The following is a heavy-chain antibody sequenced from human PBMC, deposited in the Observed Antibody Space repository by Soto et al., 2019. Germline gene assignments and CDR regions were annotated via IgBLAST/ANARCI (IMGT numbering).Heavy chain of an antibody. J-gene: IGHJ4*02. CDR2: MSPKTANT. D-gene: IGHD7-27*01. CDR3: TGGPPNWGFDS. CDR1: GYTFTSYD. Sequence: SVKVSCKASGYTFTSYDINWVRQTAGQGLEWMGWMSPKTANTGYAQKFQGRVTMTRSTSISTAYMELSSLTSEDTAVYYCTGGPPNWGFDSWGQGTPVTSPQ. V-gene: IGHV1-8*01.